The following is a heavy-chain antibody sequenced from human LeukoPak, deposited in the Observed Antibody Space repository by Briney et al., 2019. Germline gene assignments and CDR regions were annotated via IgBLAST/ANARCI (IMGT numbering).Heavy chain of an antibody. J-gene: IGHJ4*02. V-gene: IGHV4-39*01. Sequence: SETLSLTCTVSGGSISSSSYYWGWIRQPPGKGLDWIGTIYYSGTTYYNPSLKSRVTISVDTSKNQFSRKLSSVTAADTAVYYCARRHSSTWSHDYWGQGTLVIVSS. D-gene: IGHD6-13*01. CDR1: GGSISSSSYY. CDR3: ARRHSSTWSHDY. CDR2: IYYSGTT.